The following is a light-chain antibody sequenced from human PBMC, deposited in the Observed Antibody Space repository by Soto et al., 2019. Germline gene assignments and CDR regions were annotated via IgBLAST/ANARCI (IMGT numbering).Light chain of an antibody. J-gene: IGKJ1*01. V-gene: IGKV1-39*01. CDR3: QQYYSYPRP. Sequence: DIQMTQSPSSVSAYVGDSVTFTCRASQSISSYLNWYQQKPGKAPKLLIYAASSLQSGVPSRFSGSGSGTDFTLTISCLQSEDFATYYCQQYYSYPRPFGQGTK. CDR1: QSISSY. CDR2: AAS.